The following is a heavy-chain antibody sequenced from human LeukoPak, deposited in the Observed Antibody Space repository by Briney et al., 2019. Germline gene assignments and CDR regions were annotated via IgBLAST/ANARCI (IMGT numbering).Heavy chain of an antibody. CDR2: ISTSGSAL. V-gene: IGHV3-48*03. J-gene: IGHJ4*02. CDR3: ARVPGGGTVVTLDY. D-gene: IGHD4-23*01. CDR1: GFTFSSCE. Sequence: PGGSLRLSCAASGFTFSSCEMNWVRQVPGKGLEWLSYISTSGSALYYADSVRGRFTISRDNTKNSLYLQMNNLRAEDTAVYYCARVPGGGTVVTLDYWGQGTLVTVSS.